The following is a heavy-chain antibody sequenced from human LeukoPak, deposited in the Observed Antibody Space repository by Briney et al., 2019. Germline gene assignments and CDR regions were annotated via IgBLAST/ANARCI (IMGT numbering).Heavy chain of an antibody. D-gene: IGHD2-15*01. CDR1: GFTFSSYG. J-gene: IGHJ5*02. CDR2: IYYSGST. CDR3: ARHIATWFDP. Sequence: GSLRLSCAASGFTFSSYGMHWVRQPPGKGLEWIGSIYYSGSTYYNPSLKSRVTISVDTSKNQFSLKLSSVTAADTAVYYCARHIATWFDPWGQGTLVTVSS. V-gene: IGHV4-39*01.